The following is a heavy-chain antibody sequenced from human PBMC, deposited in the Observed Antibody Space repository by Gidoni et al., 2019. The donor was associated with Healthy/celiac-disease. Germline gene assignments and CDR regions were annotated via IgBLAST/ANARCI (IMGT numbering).Heavy chain of an antibody. CDR2: ISSSSSYI. Sequence: EVQLVESGGGLVKPGGSLRLSCAASGFTFSSYSMNWVRQAPGKGLEWVSSISSSSSYIYYADSVKGRFTISRDNAKNSLYLQMNSLRAEDTAVYYCAREPHTAVTFDYWGQGTLVTVSS. D-gene: IGHD5-18*01. CDR3: AREPHTAVTFDY. J-gene: IGHJ4*02. V-gene: IGHV3-21*01. CDR1: GFTFSSYS.